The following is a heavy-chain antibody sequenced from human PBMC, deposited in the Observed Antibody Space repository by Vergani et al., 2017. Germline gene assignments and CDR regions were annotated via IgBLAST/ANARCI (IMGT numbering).Heavy chain of an antibody. CDR3: ASSSAAEDYYYGMDV. V-gene: IGHV5-51*01. J-gene: IGHJ6*02. D-gene: IGHD6-13*01. Sequence: EVQLVPSGAEVKKPGESLKISCKGSGYSFTSYWIGWVRQMPGKGLEWMGIIYPGDSDTRYSPSFQGQVTISADKSISTAYLQWSSLKASDTAMYYCASSSAAEDYYYGMDVWGQGTTVTVSS. CDR2: IYPGDSDT. CDR1: GYSFTSYW.